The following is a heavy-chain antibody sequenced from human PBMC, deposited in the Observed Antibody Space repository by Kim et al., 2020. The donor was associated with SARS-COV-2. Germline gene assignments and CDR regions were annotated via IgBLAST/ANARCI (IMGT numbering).Heavy chain of an antibody. CDR1: GGSISSSNW. V-gene: IGHV4-4*02. J-gene: IGHJ4*02. CDR2: IYHSGST. D-gene: IGHD6-6*01. CDR3: ARVGGDSSSSDY. Sequence: SETLSLTCAVSGGSISSSNWWRWVRQPPGTGLEWIGEIYHSGSTNYNPSLKSRVTISVDKSKNQFSLKLSSVTAADTAVYYCARVGGDSSSSDYWGQGTLVTVSS.